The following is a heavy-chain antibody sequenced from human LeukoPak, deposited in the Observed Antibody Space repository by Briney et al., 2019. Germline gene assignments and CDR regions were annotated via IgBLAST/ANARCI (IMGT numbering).Heavy chain of an antibody. J-gene: IGHJ5*02. V-gene: IGHV4-34*01. Sequence: SETLSLTCAVYGGSFSGYYWSWLRQPPGKGLEWIGEINHSGSTNYNPSLTSRVTISVDTSKNQFSLKLSSVTAADTAVYYCARRVKALLWFGELRNWFDPWGQGTLVTVSS. CDR2: INHSGST. CDR3: ARRVKALLWFGELRNWFDP. D-gene: IGHD3-10*01. CDR1: GGSFSGYY.